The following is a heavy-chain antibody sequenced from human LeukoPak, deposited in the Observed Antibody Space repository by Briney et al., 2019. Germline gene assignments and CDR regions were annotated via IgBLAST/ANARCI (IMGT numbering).Heavy chain of an antibody. Sequence: GGSLRLSCAASGFTFSSYGMHWVRQAPGRGLEWVGFIRYDGSNKYYADSVKGRFTISRDNSKNTLYLQMNSLRAEDTAVYYCAKDHDYYDSRGFDYWGQGTLVTVSS. D-gene: IGHD3-22*01. CDR3: AKDHDYYDSRGFDY. V-gene: IGHV3-30*02. CDR1: GFTFSSYG. J-gene: IGHJ4*02. CDR2: IRYDGSNK.